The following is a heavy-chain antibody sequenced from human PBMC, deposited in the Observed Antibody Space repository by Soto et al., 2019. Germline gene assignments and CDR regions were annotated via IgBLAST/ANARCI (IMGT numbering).Heavy chain of an antibody. CDR3: ARDRGPSSGYYPYWFDP. D-gene: IGHD3-22*01. CDR1: GGAFSIYA. J-gene: IGHJ5*02. V-gene: IGHV1-69*13. Sequence: SVKVSCKASGGAFSIYAITWVRQAPGQGLEWMGGIIPIFGTANYAQKFQARVTITADESTSTAYMELSSLRSEDTAVYYCARDRGPSSGYYPYWFDPWGQGTLVTVSS. CDR2: IIPIFGTA.